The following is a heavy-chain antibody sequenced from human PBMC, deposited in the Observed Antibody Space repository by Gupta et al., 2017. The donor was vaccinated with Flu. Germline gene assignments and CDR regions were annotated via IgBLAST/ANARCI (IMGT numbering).Heavy chain of an antibody. CDR3: AKGLDRGGNYFDAFDV. D-gene: IGHD1-26*01. CDR2: ITASGYTS. V-gene: IGHV3-23*01. CDR1: GFIFNRFA. Sequence: DVELQESGGDWVEPGGSLRLSCAASGFIFNRFAMTWVRQGPGKGLEWVALITASGYTSHYSDSVQGRFTISRDNSQNILFLQMTSLTAEDTAVYYCAKGLDRGGNYFDAFDVWGQGTMVSVSA. J-gene: IGHJ3*01.